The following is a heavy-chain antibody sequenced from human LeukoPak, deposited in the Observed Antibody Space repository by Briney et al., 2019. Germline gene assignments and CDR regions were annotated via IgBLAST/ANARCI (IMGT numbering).Heavy chain of an antibody. D-gene: IGHD6-19*01. Sequence: PSETLSLTCAVYGGSFSGYYWSWIRQPPGKGLEWIGEINHSGSTNYNPSLKSRVTISVDTSKNQFSLKLSSVTAADTAVYYCARDYIAVAGTFDYWGQGTLVTVSS. CDR1: GGSFSGYY. J-gene: IGHJ4*02. V-gene: IGHV4-34*01. CDR2: INHSGST. CDR3: ARDYIAVAGTFDY.